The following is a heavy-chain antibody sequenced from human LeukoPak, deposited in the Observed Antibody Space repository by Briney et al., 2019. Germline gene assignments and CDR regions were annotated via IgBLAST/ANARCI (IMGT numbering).Heavy chain of an antibody. CDR3: ARDSRVAGDY. Sequence: ASVEVSCKASGYTFTGYYMHWVRQAPGQGLEWVGRINPNSGGTSYAQKFKGRVTMSRDTSISTAYMELSSLTSDDTAVYYCARDSRVAGDYWGQGTLVTVSS. CDR1: GYTFTGYY. CDR2: INPNSGGT. D-gene: IGHD2-15*01. V-gene: IGHV1-2*06. J-gene: IGHJ4*02.